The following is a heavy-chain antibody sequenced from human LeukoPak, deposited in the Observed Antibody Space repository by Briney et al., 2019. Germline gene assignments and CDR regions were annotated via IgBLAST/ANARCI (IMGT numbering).Heavy chain of an antibody. Sequence: PSETLSLTCTVSGGSISSYYWSWTRQPAGKGLEWIGRIYTSGSTNYNPSLKSRVTMSVDTSKNQFSLKLSSVTAADTAVYYCARDLYDSSGFNWFDPWGQGTLVTVSS. CDR3: ARDLYDSSGFNWFDP. CDR2: IYTSGST. J-gene: IGHJ5*02. CDR1: GGSISSYY. D-gene: IGHD3-22*01. V-gene: IGHV4-4*07.